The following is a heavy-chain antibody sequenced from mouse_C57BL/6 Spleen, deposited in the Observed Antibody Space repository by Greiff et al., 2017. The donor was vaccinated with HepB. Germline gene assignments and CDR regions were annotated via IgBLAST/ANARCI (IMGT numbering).Heavy chain of an antibody. D-gene: IGHD1-1*01. CDR1: GYTFTSYW. CDR2: IHPNSGST. J-gene: IGHJ1*03. Sequence: VQLQQPGAELVKPGASVKLSCKASGYTFTSYWMHWVKQRPGQGLEWIGMIHPNSGSTNYNEKFKSKATLTVDKSSSTAYMQLSSLTSEDSAVYYCARGGLYGSSFWYFDVWGTGTTVTVSS. CDR3: ARGGLYGSSFWYFDV. V-gene: IGHV1-64*01.